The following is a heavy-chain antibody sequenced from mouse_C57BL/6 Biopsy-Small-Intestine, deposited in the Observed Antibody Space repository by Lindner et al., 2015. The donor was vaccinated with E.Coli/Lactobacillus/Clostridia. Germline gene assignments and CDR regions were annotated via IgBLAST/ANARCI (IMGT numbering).Heavy chain of an antibody. J-gene: IGHJ3*01. CDR2: IYPRSDST. V-gene: IGHV1-81*01. D-gene: IGHD3-2*02. CDR3: ARKGDNSGSFAY. Sequence: VQLQESGAELARPGASVKLSCKASGYTLTSYDITWVKQRPGQGLEWIGEIYPRSDSTYYSENFKGKATLTADTSSSTAYMELSGLTSEDSAVYFCARKGDNSGSFAYWGQGTLVTVSA. CDR1: GYTLTSYD.